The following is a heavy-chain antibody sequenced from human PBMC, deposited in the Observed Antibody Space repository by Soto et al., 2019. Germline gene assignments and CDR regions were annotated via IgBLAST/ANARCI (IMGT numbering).Heavy chain of an antibody. CDR3: TIDDYGTTYGRLDP. Sequence: QVQLVQSGAEVRKPGASVKVSCKTSGYTFTKNALHWVRQAPGRGPEWMGWINPLNGYTKYSERLKGRVTITRDTSASTAFMELRSLRSEDTATYYCTIDDYGTTYGRLDPWGQGTLVTVSS. D-gene: IGHD4-17*01. CDR2: INPLNGYT. CDR1: GYTFTKNA. J-gene: IGHJ5*02. V-gene: IGHV1-3*01.